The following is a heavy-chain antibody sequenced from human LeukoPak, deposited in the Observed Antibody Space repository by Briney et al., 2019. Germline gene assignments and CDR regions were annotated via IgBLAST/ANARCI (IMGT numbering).Heavy chain of an antibody. CDR3: ARVTLYYDSTVESLAGALAFDI. Sequence: SQTLSLTCTVSGGSISSGGYYWSWIRQHPGKGLEWIGHIYYSGSTYYNPSLKSRVTISVDTSKNQFSLKLSSVTAADTAVYYCARVTLYYDSTVESLAGALAFDIWGQGTMVTVSS. CDR1: GGSISSGGYY. J-gene: IGHJ3*02. V-gene: IGHV4-31*03. CDR2: IYYSGST. D-gene: IGHD3-22*01.